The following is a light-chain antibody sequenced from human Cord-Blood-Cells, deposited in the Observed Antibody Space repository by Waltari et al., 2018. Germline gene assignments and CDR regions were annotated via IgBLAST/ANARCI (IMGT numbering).Light chain of an antibody. Sequence: TVFTQSPVTLSLSPGERATLSCRASQSVSSSYLAWYQQKPGKAPRLLIYGASSRATGIPDRVRCSGSGTEFTLTISRLEPEDFAVYYCQQYGSSPQGTFGGGTKEEIK. CDR1: QSVSSSY. V-gene: IGKV3-20*01. J-gene: IGKJ4*01. CDR2: GAS. CDR3: QQYGSSPQGT.